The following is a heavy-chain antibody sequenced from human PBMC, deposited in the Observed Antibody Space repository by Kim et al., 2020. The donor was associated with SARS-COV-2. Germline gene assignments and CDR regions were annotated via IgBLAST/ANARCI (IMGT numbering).Heavy chain of an antibody. CDR1: GDSVSSNSAA. D-gene: IGHD3-16*01. CDR3: ARSLGYFDY. J-gene: IGHJ4*02. V-gene: IGHV6-1*01. Sequence: SQTLSLTCAISGDSVSSNSAAWNWLRQSPSRGLEWLGRTYYRSKWYNDYAVFLKGRLTIYAETSKNQFSLQLHSMTPEDTAFYYCARSLGYFDYWGQGTLVTVSS. CDR2: TYYRSKWYN.